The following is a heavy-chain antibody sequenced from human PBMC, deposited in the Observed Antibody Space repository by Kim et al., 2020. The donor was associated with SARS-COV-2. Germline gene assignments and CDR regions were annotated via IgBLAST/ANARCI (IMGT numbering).Heavy chain of an antibody. CDR3: ARRYYDILTGYYYVDY. Sequence: KLQGRVTMTTDTSTSTAYMELRSLRSDDTAVYYCARRYYDILTGYYYVDYWGQGTLVTVSS. V-gene: IGHV1-18*01. J-gene: IGHJ4*02. D-gene: IGHD3-9*01.